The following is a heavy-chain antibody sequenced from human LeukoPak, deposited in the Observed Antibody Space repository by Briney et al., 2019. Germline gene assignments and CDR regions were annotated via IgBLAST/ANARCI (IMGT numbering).Heavy chain of an antibody. V-gene: IGHV3-33*01. Sequence: GGSLRLSCAASGFTFSSYGMHWVRQAPGKGLEWVAVIWYDGSNKYYADSVKGRFTISRDNSKNTLYLQMNSLRAEDMAVYYCARDTVYCGGDCYPYGMDVWGQGTTVTVSS. CDR1: GFTFSSYG. D-gene: IGHD2-21*02. J-gene: IGHJ6*02. CDR3: ARDTVYCGGDCYPYGMDV. CDR2: IWYDGSNK.